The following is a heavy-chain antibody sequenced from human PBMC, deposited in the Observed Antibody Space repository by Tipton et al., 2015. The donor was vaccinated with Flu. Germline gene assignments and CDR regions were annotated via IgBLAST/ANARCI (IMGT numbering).Heavy chain of an antibody. V-gene: IGHV3-48*02. CDR2: ISSSGSTV. Sequence: SLRLSCAGSGFTFSSYSMNWVRQAPGKGLEWVSYISSSGSTVYYADSVKGRFTISRDNAKNSLYLQMNSLRDEDTAVYYCAREGVYDNTGYYKYWGQGTLVTVSS. D-gene: IGHD3-22*01. J-gene: IGHJ4*02. CDR3: AREGVYDNTGYYKY. CDR1: GFTFSSYS.